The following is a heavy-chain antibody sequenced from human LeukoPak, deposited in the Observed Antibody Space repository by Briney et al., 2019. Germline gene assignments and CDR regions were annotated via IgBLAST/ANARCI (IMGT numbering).Heavy chain of an antibody. Sequence: GGSLRLSCAGSGFTFTNYAMSWVRQAPGKGLEWVSSVGASGANTIYADSVKGRFTISRDNSKNTLYLQMNSLRAEDTAVYYCAIGQLWSPSHWGQGALVTVSS. CDR3: AIGQLWSPSH. CDR2: VGASGANT. CDR1: GFTFTNYA. V-gene: IGHV3-23*01. J-gene: IGHJ4*02. D-gene: IGHD5-18*01.